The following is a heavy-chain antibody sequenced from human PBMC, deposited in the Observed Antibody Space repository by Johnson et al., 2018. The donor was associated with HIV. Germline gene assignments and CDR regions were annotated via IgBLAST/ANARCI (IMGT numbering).Heavy chain of an antibody. CDR2: INWNGGST. J-gene: IGHJ3*02. V-gene: IGHV3-20*04. CDR3: AKVHIAARWSDAFDI. D-gene: IGHD6-6*01. Sequence: VQLVESGGGVVRPGESLGLSCAASGFTFDDYGMSWVRQGPGKGLEWVSGINWNGGSTGYADSVKGRFTVSRDSSKNTLFLQMNSLRAEDTAVYFCAKVHIAARWSDAFDIWGQGTMVTVSS. CDR1: GFTFDDYG.